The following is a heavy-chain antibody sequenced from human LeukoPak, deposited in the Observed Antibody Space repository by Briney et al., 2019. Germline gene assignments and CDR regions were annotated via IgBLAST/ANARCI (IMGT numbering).Heavy chain of an antibody. J-gene: IGHJ4*02. Sequence: TGGSLRLSCGASGFHFSTYAIHWVRQAPGKGLELVGVLSYDGSNEYYADSVKGRFTISRDNSKNTLYLQMNSLRAEDTAVYYCARGRSTRLSLFDYWGQGTLVTVSS. CDR1: GFHFSTYA. CDR3: ARGRSTRLSLFDY. V-gene: IGHV3-30-3*01. CDR2: LSYDGSNE. D-gene: IGHD4/OR15-4a*01.